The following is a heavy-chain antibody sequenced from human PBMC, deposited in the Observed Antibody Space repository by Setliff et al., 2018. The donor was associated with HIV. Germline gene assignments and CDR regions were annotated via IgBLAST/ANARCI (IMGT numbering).Heavy chain of an antibody. Sequence: SVKVSCKTSRGTFSSYAVSWVRQGPGQGLEWMGGIIPIFGTAKYAQKFQGRVIITADESSTTAYMELSSLRSDDTAVYYCAREGSPIYYFDYWSQGTLVTVSS. CDR1: RGTFSSYA. CDR3: AREGSPIYYFDY. V-gene: IGHV1-69*13. CDR2: IIPIFGTA. D-gene: IGHD3-10*01. J-gene: IGHJ4*02.